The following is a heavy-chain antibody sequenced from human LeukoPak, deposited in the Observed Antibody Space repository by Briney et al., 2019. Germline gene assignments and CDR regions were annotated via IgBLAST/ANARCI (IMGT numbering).Heavy chain of an antibody. CDR3: ARGVYISAAQYAY. D-gene: IGHD6-13*01. CDR1: GGSISSYY. J-gene: IGHJ4*02. V-gene: IGHV4-59*01. Sequence: PSETLSLTSTVSGGSISSYYWSWIRQPPVKGLEWIGYIYYSGTTNYNPSLKSRVTISVDTSKNQFSLKLSSVTAADTAVYYCARGVYISAAQYAYWGQGTLVTVSS. CDR2: IYYSGTT.